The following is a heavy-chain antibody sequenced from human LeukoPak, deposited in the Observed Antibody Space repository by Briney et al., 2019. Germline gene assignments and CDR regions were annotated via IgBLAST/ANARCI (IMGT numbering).Heavy chain of an antibody. CDR2: IHYNGST. Sequence: SETLSLTCTVSGASISSSNYYWAWIRQRPGQGLEWIGSIHYNGSTYYNPSLKSRVTISVDTSKNELSLKLRAVTVPDTAVYYCPRHDSYYATLTGRFLNWYFGLWGRGTLVTVSS. CDR3: PRHDSYYATLTGRFLNWYFGL. J-gene: IGHJ2*01. D-gene: IGHD3-9*01. CDR1: GASISSSNYY. V-gene: IGHV4-39*01.